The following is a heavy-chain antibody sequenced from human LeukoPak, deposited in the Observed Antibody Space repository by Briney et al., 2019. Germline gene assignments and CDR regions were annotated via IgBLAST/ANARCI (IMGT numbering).Heavy chain of an antibody. D-gene: IGHD3-22*01. CDR3: ARDIHAYYYDSSGRRKTQSDAFDI. CDR1: AGSISSGDYY. Sequence: SETLSLTCTVSAGSISSGDYYWSWIRQPPGKGLEWIGYIYYSGSTYYNPSLTSRVTISVDRSKNQSSLKLSSVTAADTAVYYCARDIHAYYYDSSGRRKTQSDAFDIWGQGTMVTVSS. J-gene: IGHJ3*02. V-gene: IGHV4-30-4*01. CDR2: IYYSGST.